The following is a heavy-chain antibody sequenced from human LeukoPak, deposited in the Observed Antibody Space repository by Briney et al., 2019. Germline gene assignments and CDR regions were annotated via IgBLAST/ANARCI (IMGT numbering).Heavy chain of an antibody. CDR2: IIPILGIA. D-gene: IGHD6-19*01. Sequence: ASVKVSRKASGGTFSSYAISWVRQAPGQGLEWMGRIIPILGIANYAQKFQGRVTITADKSTSTAYMELSSLRSEDTAVYYCARDIGWTPSSGWYWSMDVWGHGTTVTVSS. J-gene: IGHJ6*02. CDR1: GGTFSSYA. V-gene: IGHV1-69*04. CDR3: ARDIGWTPSSGWYWSMDV.